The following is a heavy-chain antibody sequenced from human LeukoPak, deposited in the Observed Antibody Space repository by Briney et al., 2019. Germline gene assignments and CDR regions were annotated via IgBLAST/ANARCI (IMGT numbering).Heavy chain of an antibody. CDR2: MNPNTANT. J-gene: IGHJ5*02. Sequence: ASVKVSCKASGYPSTSYDINWVRQATGQGLEWVGGMNPNTANTAYAQKFQGRVTMTRDASISTAYMELSSLRSEDTAVYYCARGRVATPNWFDPWGQGTLVTVSS. V-gene: IGHV1-8*01. D-gene: IGHD2-15*01. CDR3: ARGRVATPNWFDP. CDR1: GYPSTSYD.